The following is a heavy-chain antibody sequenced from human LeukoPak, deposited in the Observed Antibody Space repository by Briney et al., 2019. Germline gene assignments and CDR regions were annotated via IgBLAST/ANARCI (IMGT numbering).Heavy chain of an antibody. CDR1: GFTFSDYY. CDR3: ARDRTDSSGYYNT. J-gene: IGHJ5*02. Sequence: GGSLRLSCAASGFTFSDYYMSWIRQALGKGLEWVSYISSSGSTIYYADSVKGRFTISRDNAKNSLYLQMNSLRAEDTAVYYCARDRTDSSGYYNTWGQGTLVTVSS. D-gene: IGHD3-22*01. V-gene: IGHV3-11*01. CDR2: ISSSGSTI.